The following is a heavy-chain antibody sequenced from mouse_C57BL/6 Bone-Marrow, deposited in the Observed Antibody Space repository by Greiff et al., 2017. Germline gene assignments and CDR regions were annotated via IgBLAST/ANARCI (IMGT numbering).Heavy chain of an antibody. Sequence: QVQLQQPGAELVKPGASVQLSCKASGYTFTSYWMQWVKQRPGQGLEWIGEIDPSDSYTNYNQKFNGKATLTVDTSSSTAYMQLSSLTSEDSAVYYCASIYYGYERAMDYWGQGTSVTVSS. CDR1: GYTFTSYW. CDR3: ASIYYGYERAMDY. V-gene: IGHV1-50*01. CDR2: IDPSDSYT. J-gene: IGHJ4*01. D-gene: IGHD2-2*01.